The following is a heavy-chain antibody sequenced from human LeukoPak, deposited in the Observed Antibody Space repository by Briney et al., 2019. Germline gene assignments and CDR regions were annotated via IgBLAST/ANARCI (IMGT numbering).Heavy chain of an antibody. CDR2: IYYSGST. Sequence: PSETLSLTCIVSGGSTSSSSYYWGWIRQPPGKGLEWIGYIYYSGSTYYNPSLKSRVTISVDTSKNQFSLKLSSVTAADTAVYYCARVPSGGDYRFDYWGQGTLVTVSS. J-gene: IGHJ4*02. CDR3: ARVPSGGDYRFDY. D-gene: IGHD4-17*01. V-gene: IGHV4-39*07. CDR1: GGSTSSSSYY.